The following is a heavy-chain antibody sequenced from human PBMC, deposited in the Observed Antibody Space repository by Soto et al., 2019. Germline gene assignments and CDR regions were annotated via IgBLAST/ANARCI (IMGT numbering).Heavy chain of an antibody. CDR3: ARVMQLKPRDAFDI. V-gene: IGHV1-69*02. J-gene: IGHJ3*02. D-gene: IGHD1-1*01. Sequence: SVKVSCKASGGTFSSYTISWVRQAPGQGLEWMGRIIPILGIANYAQKFQGRVTITADKSTSTAYMELSSLRSEDTAVYYCARVMQLKPRDAFDIWGQGTMVTVSS. CDR1: GGTFSSYT. CDR2: IIPILGIA.